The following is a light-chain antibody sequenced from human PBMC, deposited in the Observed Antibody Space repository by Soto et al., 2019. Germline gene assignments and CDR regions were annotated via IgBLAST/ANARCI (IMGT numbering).Light chain of an antibody. J-gene: IGKJ1*01. CDR1: QSVSSSW. CDR2: GAS. Sequence: EIVLTQSPGTLSLSPGERATHSCRASQSVSSSWLAWYQQKPGQAPRLLIYGASSRATGVPDRFSGSGSGTDFTLTITRLEPEDSAVFYCQQYGGPPWTFGQGTKVEIE. CDR3: QQYGGPPWT. V-gene: IGKV3-20*01.